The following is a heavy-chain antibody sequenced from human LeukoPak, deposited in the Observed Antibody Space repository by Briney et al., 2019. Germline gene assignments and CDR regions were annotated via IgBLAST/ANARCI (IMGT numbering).Heavy chain of an antibody. CDR3: AVAASGIFDY. V-gene: IGHV1-2*02. CDR2: INPNSGGT. Sequence: ASVTVSCKASGCTFTAYYMHWVRQAPGQGLEWMGWINPNSGGTNYAQKFQGRVTITADESTSTAYMELSSLRSEDTAVYYCAVAASGIFDYWGQGTLVTVSS. J-gene: IGHJ4*02. D-gene: IGHD3-10*01. CDR1: GCTFTAYY.